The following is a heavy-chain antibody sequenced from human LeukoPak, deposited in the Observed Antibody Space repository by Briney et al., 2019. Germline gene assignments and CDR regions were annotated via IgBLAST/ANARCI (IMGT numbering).Heavy chain of an antibody. D-gene: IGHD5-24*01. CDR2: IKTDGGET. CDR3: ARDMGWQQFDQ. J-gene: IGHJ4*02. Sequence: GGSLRLSCVASRFTFSNYWMTWVRQAPGKGLERVANIKTDGGETYYIESVKGRFTISRDNAGNSLYLQMNSLTVDDTAVYYCARDMGWQQFDQWGQGTLVTVSS. CDR1: RFTFSNYW. V-gene: IGHV3-7*01.